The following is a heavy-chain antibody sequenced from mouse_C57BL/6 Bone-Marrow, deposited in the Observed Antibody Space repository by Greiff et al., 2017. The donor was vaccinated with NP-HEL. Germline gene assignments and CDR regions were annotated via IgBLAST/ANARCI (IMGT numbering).Heavy chain of an antibody. CDR1: GYTFTSYW. J-gene: IGHJ4*01. Sequence: VQLQQSGAELVKPGASVKMSCKASGYTFTSYWITWVKQRPGQGLEWIGDIYPGSGSTNYNEKFKSKATLTVDTSSSTAYMQLSSLTSEDSAVYYCARKGSYYYGSSYVYLYAMDYWGQGTSVTVSS. CDR3: ARKGSYYYGSSYVYLYAMDY. D-gene: IGHD1-1*01. CDR2: IYPGSGST. V-gene: IGHV1-55*01.